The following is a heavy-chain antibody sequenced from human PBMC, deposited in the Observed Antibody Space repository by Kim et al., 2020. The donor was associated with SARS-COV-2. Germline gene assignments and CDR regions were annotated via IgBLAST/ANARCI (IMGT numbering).Heavy chain of an antibody. Sequence: SETLSLTCTVSGGSISSYYWSWIRQPPGKGLEWIGYIYYSGSTNYNPSLKSRVTISVDTSKNQFSLKLSSVTAADTAVYYCARGHSSSWVYYYYYYGMDVWGQGTTVTVSS. CDR2: IYYSGST. CDR1: GGSISSYY. D-gene: IGHD6-13*01. CDR3: ARGHSSSWVYYYYYYGMDV. V-gene: IGHV4-59*13. J-gene: IGHJ6*02.